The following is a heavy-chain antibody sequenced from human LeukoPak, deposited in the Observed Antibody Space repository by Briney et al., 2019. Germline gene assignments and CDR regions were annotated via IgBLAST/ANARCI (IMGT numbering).Heavy chain of an antibody. Sequence: EASVKVSCKASGGTFSSYAISWVRQAPGQGLEWMGRIIPIFGTANYAQKFQGRVTITTDESTSTAYMELSSLRSEDTAVYYCARGGYDRGPRFDPWGQGTLVTVSS. D-gene: IGHD5-12*01. CDR2: IIPIFGTA. CDR1: GGTFSSYA. CDR3: ARGGYDRGPRFDP. V-gene: IGHV1-69*05. J-gene: IGHJ5*02.